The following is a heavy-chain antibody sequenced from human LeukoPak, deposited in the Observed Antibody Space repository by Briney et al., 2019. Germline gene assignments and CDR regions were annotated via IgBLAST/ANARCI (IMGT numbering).Heavy chain of an antibody. CDR3: AKDQLHSGSYFFDY. J-gene: IGHJ4*02. V-gene: IGHV3-23*01. Sequence: GGSLRLSCAASGFTFSSYAMGWVRQAPGKGLEWVSVISGSGGSTYYADSVKGRFTISRDNSKNTLYLQMNSLRAEDTAVYYCAKDQLHSGSYFFDYWGQGTLVTVSS. D-gene: IGHD1-26*01. CDR2: ISGSGGST. CDR1: GFTFSSYA.